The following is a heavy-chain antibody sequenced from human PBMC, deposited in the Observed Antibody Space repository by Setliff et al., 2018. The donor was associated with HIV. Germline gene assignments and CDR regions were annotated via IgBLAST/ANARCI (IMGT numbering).Heavy chain of an antibody. CDR1: GFTFSSYS. CDR3: ARELYREWDY. V-gene: IGHV3-21*01. CDR2: ISSSSSYI. D-gene: IGHD3-16*02. Sequence: TGGSLRLSCAASGFTFSSYSMNWVRQAPGKGLEWVSSISSSSSYIYYADSVKGRFTISRDNSKNTVYLQMNSLRVEDTAVYYCARELYREWDYWGQGTLVTVSS. J-gene: IGHJ4*02.